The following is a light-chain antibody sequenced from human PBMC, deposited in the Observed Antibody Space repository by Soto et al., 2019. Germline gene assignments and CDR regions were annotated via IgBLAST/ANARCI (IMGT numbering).Light chain of an antibody. J-gene: IGKJ2*01. CDR3: QQRSSWPT. V-gene: IGKV3-11*01. Sequence: EIVLTQSPATLSLSPGERATLSCRASQSVNSYLAWYQQKCGQAPRLLIYDTYNRTTGIPDRFSGSGSGTDFTLTISSLEREDFAVYFCQQRSSWPTCGQGTRLEIK. CDR1: QSVNSY. CDR2: DTY.